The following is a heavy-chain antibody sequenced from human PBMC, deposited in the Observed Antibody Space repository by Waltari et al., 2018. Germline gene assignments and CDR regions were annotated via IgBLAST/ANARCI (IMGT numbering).Heavy chain of an antibody. CDR1: GFTFNNYW. J-gene: IGHJ3*01. V-gene: IGHV3-74*01. CDR2: INPDGSST. D-gene: IGHD3-3*01. CDR3: ARVQILADDVFNG. Sequence: VQPGGSLRLSCAASGFTFNNYWVHWVRQAPGKGLEWVSRINPDGSSTNYADSVKGRFTISRDNARDTLYLQMNSLTVEDTAVYYCARVQILADDVFNGWGQGTMVTVSS.